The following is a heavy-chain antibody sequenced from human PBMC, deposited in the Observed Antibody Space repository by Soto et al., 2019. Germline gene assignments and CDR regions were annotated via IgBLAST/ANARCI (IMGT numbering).Heavy chain of an antibody. Sequence: GASVKVSCKTSGYTFTNFYIHWVRQAPGQGHEWMGIINPRGGSTGYAQKFQGRVTMTRDTSTSTVYMELTSLRSEDTAVYYCARGWEVGTTSGRWFDPWGQGTLVPVS. J-gene: IGHJ5*02. V-gene: IGHV1-46*01. D-gene: IGHD1-26*01. CDR1: GYTFTNFY. CDR3: ARGWEVGTTSGRWFDP. CDR2: INPRGGST.